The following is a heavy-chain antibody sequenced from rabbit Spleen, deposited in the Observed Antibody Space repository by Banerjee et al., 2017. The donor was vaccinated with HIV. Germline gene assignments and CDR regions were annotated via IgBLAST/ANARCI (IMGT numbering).Heavy chain of an antibody. Sequence: QSLEESGGGLVKPGGTLTLTCTVSGFSFSSNYYICWVRQAPGKGLEWIGCIYPDGSGSTAYASWAKGRFTISKPSSTTVTLQMTSLTAADTATYFCARGEHFSVVFSAFAIYLDLWGPGTLVTVS. D-gene: IGHD6-1*01. CDR3: ARGEHFSVVFSAFAIYLDL. J-gene: IGHJ4*01. CDR2: IYPDGSGST. CDR1: GFSFSSNYY. V-gene: IGHV1S40*01.